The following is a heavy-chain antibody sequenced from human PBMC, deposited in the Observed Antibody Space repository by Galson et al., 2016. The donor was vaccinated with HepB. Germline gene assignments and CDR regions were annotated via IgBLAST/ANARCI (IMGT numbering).Heavy chain of an antibody. V-gene: IGHV3-23*01. Sequence: SLRLSCAASGFTFSSYVIHWVRQAPGKGLEWVSAISDSGGYTPYADSVKGRFTVSRDNSKNTLYLQMNSLRAEDTAVYYCATATGWYGFGSFDIWGQGTLVTVSS. CDR1: GFTFSSYV. D-gene: IGHD6-19*01. J-gene: IGHJ3*02. CDR3: ATATGWYGFGSFDI. CDR2: ISDSGGYT.